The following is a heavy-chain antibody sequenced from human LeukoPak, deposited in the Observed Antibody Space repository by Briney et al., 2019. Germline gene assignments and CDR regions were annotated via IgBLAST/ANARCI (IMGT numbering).Heavy chain of an antibody. V-gene: IGHV4-34*01. CDR1: GGSFSGYY. CDR2: INHSGST. Sequence: SETLSLTCAVYGGSFSGYYWSWIRQPPGKGMEWTGEINHSGSTNYNPSLRSRVTVSVHTSTTQLSLKLSSVTAADTAVYYCARQWLVSPLFDYWGQGTLVTVSS. J-gene: IGHJ4*02. D-gene: IGHD6-19*01. CDR3: ARQWLVSPLFDY.